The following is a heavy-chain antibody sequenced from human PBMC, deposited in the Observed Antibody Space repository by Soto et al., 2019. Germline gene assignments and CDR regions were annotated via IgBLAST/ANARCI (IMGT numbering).Heavy chain of an antibody. J-gene: IGHJ4*02. D-gene: IGHD6-19*01. Sequence: EVQLVESGGGLVQPGRSLRLSCAASGFRIDDYAMHWVRQRPGKGLEWVSGVSWNSGSVGYAESVKGRFSISRDSPKNSLYMHMHSPRPEDTALYYCAKGLGQWLVPGYFDYWGQGILVNVSS. CDR1: GFRIDDYA. V-gene: IGHV3-9*01. CDR2: VSWNSGSV. CDR3: AKGLGQWLVPGYFDY.